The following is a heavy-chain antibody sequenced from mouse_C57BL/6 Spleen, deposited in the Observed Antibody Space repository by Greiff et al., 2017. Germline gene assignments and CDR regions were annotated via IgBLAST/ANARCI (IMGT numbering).Heavy chain of an antibody. CDR3: ARGDRPDWYFDV. Sequence: EVKLQESGPGLVKPSQSLSLTCSVTGYSITSGYYWNWIRQFPGNKLEWMGYISYDGSNNYNPSLKNRISITRDTSKNQFFLKLNSVTTEDTATYYCARGDRPDWYFDVWGTGTTVTVSS. CDR2: ISYDGSN. V-gene: IGHV3-6*01. CDR1: GYSITSGYY. J-gene: IGHJ1*03.